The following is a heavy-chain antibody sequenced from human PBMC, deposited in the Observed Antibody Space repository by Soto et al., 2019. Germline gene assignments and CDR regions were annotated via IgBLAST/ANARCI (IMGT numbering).Heavy chain of an antibody. Sequence: PSETLSLTCTVSGASISSYFWSWVRQSPGRGLEWIGYVHHSGSTYYNPSLKSRVTISVDTSKNQFSLKLSSVSAADTAVYYCARQGGYDFWSGYYSSSSWFDPWGQGTLVTVSS. D-gene: IGHD3-3*01. CDR3: ARQGGYDFWSGYYSSSSWFDP. CDR2: VHHSGST. J-gene: IGHJ5*02. CDR1: GASISSYF. V-gene: IGHV4-59*04.